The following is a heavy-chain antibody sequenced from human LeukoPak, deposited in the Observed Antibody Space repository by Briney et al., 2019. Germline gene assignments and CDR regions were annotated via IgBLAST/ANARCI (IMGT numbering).Heavy chain of an antibody. CDR1: GFPFSTSW. Sequence: GGSLRLSCAASGFPFSTSWMYWVRQAPGKGLVWVSPIKSDGSSTSYADCVKGRFTISRDNAKNTLYLQMNSLRAEDTAVYYCATFLGPGGYYFDYWGQGTLVTVSS. J-gene: IGHJ4*02. D-gene: IGHD3-16*01. CDR3: ATFLGPGGYYFDY. CDR2: IKSDGSST. V-gene: IGHV3-74*01.